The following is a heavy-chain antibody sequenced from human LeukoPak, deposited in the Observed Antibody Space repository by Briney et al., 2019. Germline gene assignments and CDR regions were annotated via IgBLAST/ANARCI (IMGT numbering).Heavy chain of an antibody. CDR1: GYTFTSYG. CDR3: TRMFGRIRVVDY. J-gene: IGHJ4*02. D-gene: IGHD3-3*01. Sequence: ASVKVSCKASGYTFTSYGISWVRQAPGQGLEWMGWISAYNGNTNYAQKLQGRVTMTTDTSTSTAYMELRGLRSDDTAVYYCTRMFGRIRVVDYWGQGTLVTVSS. CDR2: ISAYNGNT. V-gene: IGHV1-18*01.